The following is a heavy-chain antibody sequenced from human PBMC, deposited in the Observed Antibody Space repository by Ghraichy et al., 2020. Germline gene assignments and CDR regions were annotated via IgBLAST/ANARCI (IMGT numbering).Heavy chain of an antibody. CDR3: AGGPMTDYFGMNV. V-gene: IGHV4-31*11. Sequence: SETLSLTCVVSGGSISRGDYYWSWIRQHPGKGLEWIGFVYNSGSTFYNPSLKSRVTISVDTSKNQFSLTLTSVTAADTVVYFCAGGPMTDYFGMNVWGQGTTVTVSS. D-gene: IGHD2-21*02. J-gene: IGHJ6*02. CDR2: VYNSGST. CDR1: GGSISRGDYY.